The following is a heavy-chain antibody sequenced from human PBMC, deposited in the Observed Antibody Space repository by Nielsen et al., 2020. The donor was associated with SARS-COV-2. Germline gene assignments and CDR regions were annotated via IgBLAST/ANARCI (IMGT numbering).Heavy chain of an antibody. D-gene: IGHD3-3*01. Sequence: WIRQPPGKGLEWIGEIYHSGSTNSNPSLKSRVTISVDKSKNQFSLKLSSVTAADTAVYYCAREGSITIFGVVIIGRFDPWGQGTLVTVSS. CDR3: AREGSITIFGVVIIGRFDP. J-gene: IGHJ5*02. CDR2: IYHSGST. V-gene: IGHV4-4*02.